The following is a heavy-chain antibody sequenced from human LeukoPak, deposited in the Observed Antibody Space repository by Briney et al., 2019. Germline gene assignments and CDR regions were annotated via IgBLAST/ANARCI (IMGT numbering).Heavy chain of an antibody. CDR2: ISSSSSYI. CDR1: GFTFSSYS. D-gene: IGHD6-19*01. J-gene: IGHJ4*02. Sequence: GGSLRLSCAASGFTFSSYSMNWVRPAPGKGLKWVASISSSSSYIYYADSVKGRFTISRDNAKNSLYLQMNSLRAEDTAVYYCARGSIAVAGTYVYWGQGTLVTVSS. V-gene: IGHV3-21*01. CDR3: ARGSIAVAGTYVY.